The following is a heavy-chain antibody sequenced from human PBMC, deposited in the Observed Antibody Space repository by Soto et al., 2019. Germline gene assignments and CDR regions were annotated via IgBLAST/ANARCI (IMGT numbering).Heavy chain of an antibody. D-gene: IGHD1-1*01. Sequence: KTSETLSLTCTVSGGSISSYYWSWIRQPPGKGLEWIGYIYYSGSTNYNPSLKSRVTISVDTSKNQFSLKLSSVTAADTAVYYCERESLQHWFDPWGQGTLVTVSS. CDR2: IYYSGST. J-gene: IGHJ5*02. CDR3: ERESLQHWFDP. CDR1: GGSISSYY. V-gene: IGHV4-59*01.